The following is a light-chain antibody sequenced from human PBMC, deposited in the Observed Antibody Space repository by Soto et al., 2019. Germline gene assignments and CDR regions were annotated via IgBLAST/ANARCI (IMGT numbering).Light chain of an antibody. J-gene: IGKJ4*01. CDR3: QQYNNWPLT. CDR1: QSVSST. V-gene: IGKV3-15*01. Sequence: DIVLTQSPVTLSVSPGERATLSCRASQSVSSTLAWYQQRPGQAPRLLIYGASTRATGIPARFSGSGSGTELTLTISSLQSEDFAVYYCQQYNNWPLTFGGGTKVDIK. CDR2: GAS.